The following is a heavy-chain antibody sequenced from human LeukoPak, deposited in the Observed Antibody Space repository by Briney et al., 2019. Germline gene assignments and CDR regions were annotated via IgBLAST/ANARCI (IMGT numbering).Heavy chain of an antibody. J-gene: IGHJ4*02. CDR3: ARVIYNWNAAGGY. CDR2: INPNSGGT. V-gene: IGHV1-2*02. D-gene: IGHD1-1*01. CDR1: GYTFTGYY. Sequence: GASVKVSCKASGYTFTGYYMHWVRQAPGQGLEWMGWINPNSGGTNYAQKFQGRVTMTRDTSISTAYMELSRLRSDDTAVYYCARVIYNWNAAGGYWGQGTLVTVSS.